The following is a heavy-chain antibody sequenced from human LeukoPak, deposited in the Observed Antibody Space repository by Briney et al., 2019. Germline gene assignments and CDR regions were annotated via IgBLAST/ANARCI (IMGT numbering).Heavy chain of an antibody. CDR1: GYSFTSYW. V-gene: IGHV5-51*01. D-gene: IGHD1-7*01. CDR3: ARLATGTTWVFMDV. J-gene: IGHJ6*03. Sequence: GQSLNISCNGSGYSFTSYWIGWARQMPGNGLEWMGIIYPGGSDTRYSPSFQGQVTISADKSISTAYLQWSSLKASDTAMYYCARLATGTTWVFMDVWGKGTTVTVSS. CDR2: IYPGGSDT.